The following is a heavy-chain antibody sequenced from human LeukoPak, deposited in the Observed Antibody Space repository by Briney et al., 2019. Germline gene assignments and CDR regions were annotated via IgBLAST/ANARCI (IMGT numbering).Heavy chain of an antibody. D-gene: IGHD1-26*01. CDR3: ARGTALHSATYS. CDR1: GGSISSSTYY. Sequence: PSETLSLTCTVSGGSISSSTYYWGWIRQPPGKGLEWIGSIYYSGSSYYNPSLKSRVTISVDTSKNQFSLKLSSVTAADTAVYYCARGTALHSATYSWGQGTLVTVSS. CDR2: IYYSGSS. J-gene: IGHJ1*01. V-gene: IGHV4-39*01.